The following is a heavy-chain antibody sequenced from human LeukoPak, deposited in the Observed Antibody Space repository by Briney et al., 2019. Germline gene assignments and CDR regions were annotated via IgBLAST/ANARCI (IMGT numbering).Heavy chain of an antibody. CDR1: GGSISSSSYY. J-gene: IGHJ5*02. CDR3: ARHTRDDYGDYKWFDP. Sequence: SETLSLTCTVSGGSISSSSYYWGWIRQPPGKGLEWIGSIYYSGSTYYNPSLKSRVTISVDTSKNQFSLKLSPVTAADTAVYYCARHTRDDYGDYKWFDPWGQGTLVTVSS. D-gene: IGHD4-17*01. CDR2: IYYSGST. V-gene: IGHV4-39*01.